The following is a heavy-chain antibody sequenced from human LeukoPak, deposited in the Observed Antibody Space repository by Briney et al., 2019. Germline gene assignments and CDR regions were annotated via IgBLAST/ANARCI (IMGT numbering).Heavy chain of an antibody. V-gene: IGHV1-8*01. J-gene: IGHJ6*03. D-gene: IGHD3-9*01. Sequence: ASVKVSCKASGYTFTSTDINWVRQATGQGLEWMGWMNPNSGNTGYAQKFQGRVTMTRNTSISTAYMELSSLRSEDTAVYYCARRYYDILTGYYTGPYYYYYMDVWGKGTTVTVSS. CDR2: MNPNSGNT. CDR3: ARRYYDILTGYYTGPYYYYYMDV. CDR1: GYTFTSTD.